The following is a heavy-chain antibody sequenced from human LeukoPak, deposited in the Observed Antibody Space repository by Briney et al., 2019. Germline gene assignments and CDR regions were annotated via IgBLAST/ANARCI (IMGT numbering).Heavy chain of an antibody. CDR1: GYTFTSYG. V-gene: IGHV1-18*01. D-gene: IGHD6-19*01. J-gene: IGHJ4*02. CDR2: ISAYNGNT. CDR3: ARDLGIAVAGTPFDY. Sequence: GASVKVSCKASGYTFTSYGISWVRQAPGQGLEWMGWISAYNGNTNYAHKLQGRVTMTTDTSTSTAYMELRSLRSDDTAVYYCARDLGIAVAGTPFDYWGQGTLVTVSS.